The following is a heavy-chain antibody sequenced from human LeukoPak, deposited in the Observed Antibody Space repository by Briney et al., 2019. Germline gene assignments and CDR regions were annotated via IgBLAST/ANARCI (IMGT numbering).Heavy chain of an antibody. CDR2: ISGSGGST. CDR1: GFTFSGYD. J-gene: IGHJ4*02. D-gene: IGHD3-22*01. V-gene: IGHV3-23*01. Sequence: GGSLRLSCEASGFTFSGYDMSWVRQAPGKGLEWVSSISGSGGSTYYADSVKGRFTISRDNSKNTLYLQMNSLSAEDTAVYYCAKAASVVIPLDYWGQGTLVTVSS. CDR3: AKAASVVIPLDY.